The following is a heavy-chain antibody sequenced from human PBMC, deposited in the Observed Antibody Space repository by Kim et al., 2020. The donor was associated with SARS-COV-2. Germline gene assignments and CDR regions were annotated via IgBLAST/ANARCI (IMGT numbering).Heavy chain of an antibody. D-gene: IGHD6-6*01. CDR1: GFTFSDFD. CDR3: TTTPEYKDVYYIDD. V-gene: IGHV3-15*01. Sequence: GGSLRLSCAASGFTFSDFDMPWIRQAPGKGLEWVARIKSNTDGVTKDYAAQGRGRISSANDETKLTLQMKMNRPKTEAMAYYYRTTTPEYKDVYYIDDGG. CDR2: IKSNTDGVTK. J-gene: IGHJ6*03.